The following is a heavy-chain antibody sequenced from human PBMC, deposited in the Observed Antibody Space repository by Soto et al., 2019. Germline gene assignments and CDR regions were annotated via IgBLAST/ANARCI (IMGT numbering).Heavy chain of an antibody. D-gene: IGHD2-21*02. CDR3: AKSRGATANGMGV. Sequence: EVQLVESGGGLVQPGRSLRLSCAASGLSFDDYAMHWVRQVPGKGLEWVSGISWNGGSIGYADSVKGRFSISRDIAKNSLYLRMKSLSVEDTASYYCAKSRGATANGMGVWGQGTTVTVSS. CDR1: GLSFDDYA. CDR2: ISWNGGSI. J-gene: IGHJ6*02. V-gene: IGHV3-9*01.